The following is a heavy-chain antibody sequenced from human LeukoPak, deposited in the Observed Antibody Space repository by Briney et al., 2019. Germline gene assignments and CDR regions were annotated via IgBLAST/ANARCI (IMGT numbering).Heavy chain of an antibody. CDR1: GGSISSSNW. Sequence: SGTLSLTCAISGGSISSSNWWSWVRQPPGKGLEWIGEIYHSGSTNYNPSLKSRVTISVDKSKNQFSLKLSSVTAADTAVYYCARRRGRDGYNKYFDYWGQGTLVTVSS. D-gene: IGHD5-24*01. V-gene: IGHV4-4*02. J-gene: IGHJ4*02. CDR2: IYHSGST. CDR3: ARRRGRDGYNKYFDY.